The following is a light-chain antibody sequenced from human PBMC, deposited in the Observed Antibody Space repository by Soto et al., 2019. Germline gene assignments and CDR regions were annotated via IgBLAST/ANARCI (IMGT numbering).Light chain of an antibody. CDR1: QSVSSSY. Sequence: EIVLTQSPGTLSLSPGERATLSCRASQSVSSSYLAWYQQKPGQAPRLLIYGASSRATVIPDRFSGSGSGTDFTLTISRLEPEDFAVYYCQQYGSSLQVTFGQGTRLEIK. J-gene: IGKJ5*01. V-gene: IGKV3-20*01. CDR2: GAS. CDR3: QQYGSSLQVT.